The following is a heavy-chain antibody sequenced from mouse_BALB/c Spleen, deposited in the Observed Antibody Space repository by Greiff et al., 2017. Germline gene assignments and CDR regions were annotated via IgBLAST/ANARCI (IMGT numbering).Heavy chain of an antibody. CDR1: GFSLTGYG. CDR2: IWGDGST. Sequence: VQLQQSGPGLVAPSQSLSITCTVSGFSLTGYGVNWVRQPPGKGLEWLGMIWGDGSTDYNSALKSRLSISKDNSKSQVFLKMNSLQTDDTARYYCAREGTTVVAYWYFDVWGAGTTVTVSS. CDR3: AREGTTVVAYWYFDV. J-gene: IGHJ1*01. V-gene: IGHV2-6-7*01. D-gene: IGHD1-1*01.